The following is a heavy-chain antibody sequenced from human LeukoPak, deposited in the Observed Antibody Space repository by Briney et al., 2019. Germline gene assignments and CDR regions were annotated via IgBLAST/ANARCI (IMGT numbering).Heavy chain of an antibody. D-gene: IGHD6-19*01. CDR3: AKNGYSSGWYGGDYFDY. CDR2: ISGSGDNT. CDR1: GFTFRSYA. V-gene: IGHV3-23*01. J-gene: IGHJ4*02. Sequence: QPGGSLRLSCAASGFTFRSYAMSWVRQAPGKGLKWVSGISGSGDNTYYADSVKGRFTISRDNSKNTLYLQMNSLGAEDTAVYYCAKNGYSSGWYGGDYFDYWGQGTLVTVSS.